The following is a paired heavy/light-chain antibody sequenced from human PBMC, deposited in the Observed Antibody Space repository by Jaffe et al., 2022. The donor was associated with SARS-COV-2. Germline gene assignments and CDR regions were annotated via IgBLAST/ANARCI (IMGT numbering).Light chain of an antibody. V-gene: IGKV4-1*01. Sequence: DIVMTQSPDSLAVSLGERATINCKSSQSILYSTSNKNYLAWYQQKPGQPPKLLIYWASARESGVPDRFSGSGSGTDFTLTISSLQAEDVAIYYCQQYYITPRTFGPGTKVEIK. CDR1: QSILYSTSNKNY. CDR3: QQYYITPRT. J-gene: IGKJ1*01. CDR2: WAS.
Heavy chain of an antibody. J-gene: IGHJ4*02. CDR3: ARAGSEYCSDGSCQDGGPFDS. D-gene: IGHD2-15*01. V-gene: IGHV3-53*01. CDR1: GFTVSSSY. Sequence: EVQLVESGGVLMQPGGSLRLSCAASGFTVSSSYMTWVRLAPGKGLECVSVLYTGGDAYYADSVKGRFTVSRDNARNTLFLQMDSLRAEDSAVYYCARAGSEYCSDGSCQDGGPFDSWGRGTLVTVSS. CDR2: LYTGGDA.